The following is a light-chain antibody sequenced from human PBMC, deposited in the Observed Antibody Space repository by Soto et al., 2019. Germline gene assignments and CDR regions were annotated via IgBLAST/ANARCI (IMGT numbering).Light chain of an antibody. V-gene: IGKV1-5*03. CDR2: RAS. J-gene: IGKJ1*01. CDR1: QRINSW. CDR3: QHYNSYPPWT. Sequence: DIQMTQSPSTLSASVGDRVTITCRASQRINSWLAWYQQEPGKAPKLLIYRASTLQSGVPSRFSGSGSGTEFTLTISSLQPDDFATYYCQHYNSYPPWTFGQGTKVEIK.